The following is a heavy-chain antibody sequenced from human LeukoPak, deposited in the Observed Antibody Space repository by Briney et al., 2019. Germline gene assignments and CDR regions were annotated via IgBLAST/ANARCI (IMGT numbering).Heavy chain of an antibody. V-gene: IGHV4-61*01. CDR3: ARRNPLGYCSSTSCHGWFDY. CDR2: IYTSGST. CDR1: GGSISSGSYY. D-gene: IGHD2-2*01. Sequence: SETLSLTCTVSGGSISSGSYYWSWIRQPPGKGLEWIGYIYTSGSTNYNPSLKSRVTISVDTSKNQFSLKLSSVTAADTAVYYCARRNPLGYCSSTSCHGWFDYWGQGTLVTVSS. J-gene: IGHJ4*02.